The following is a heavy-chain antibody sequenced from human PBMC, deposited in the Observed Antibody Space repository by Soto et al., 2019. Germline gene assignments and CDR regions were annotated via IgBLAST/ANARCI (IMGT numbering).Heavy chain of an antibody. V-gene: IGHV3-7*05. CDR1: GFTCSSYW. CDR2: IKQDGSEK. Sequence: EVQLVESGGGLVQPGGSLRLSCAASGFTCSSYWMSWVRQAPGKGLSWVANIKQDGSEKYYVDSVKGRFTISRDNAKNPLYLQMNSRRAEDPAVYYCASSPAIAVAGTYYYYGMDVWGQGTTVTVSS. D-gene: IGHD6-19*01. CDR3: ASSPAIAVAGTYYYYGMDV. J-gene: IGHJ6*02.